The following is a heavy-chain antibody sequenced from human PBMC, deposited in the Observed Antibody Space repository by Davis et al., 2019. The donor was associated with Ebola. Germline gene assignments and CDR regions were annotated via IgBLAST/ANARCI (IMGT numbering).Heavy chain of an antibody. CDR1: GGSFSGYY. Sequence: PGGSLRLSCAVYGGSFSGYYWSWIRQPPGKGLEWIGEINHSGSTNYNPSLKSRVTISVDTSKNQFSLKLSSVTAADTAVYYCAREAARPGYWGQGTLVTVSS. D-gene: IGHD6-6*01. CDR2: INHSGST. CDR3: AREAARPGY. J-gene: IGHJ4*02. V-gene: IGHV4-34*01.